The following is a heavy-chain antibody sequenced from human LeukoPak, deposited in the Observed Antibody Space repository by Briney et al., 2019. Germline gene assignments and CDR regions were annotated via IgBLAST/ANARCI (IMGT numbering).Heavy chain of an antibody. V-gene: IGHV3-74*01. J-gene: IGHJ4*02. CDR1: GFTFSSYW. CDR2: INSDGSST. Sequence: GGSLRLSCAASGFTFSSYWMHWVRQAPGKGLVWVSRINSDGSSTSYADSVEGRFTISRDNAKNTLYLQMNSLRAEDTAVYYCATTQTHYYGSGGIDYWGQGILVTVSS. CDR3: ATTQTHYYGSGGIDY. D-gene: IGHD3-10*01.